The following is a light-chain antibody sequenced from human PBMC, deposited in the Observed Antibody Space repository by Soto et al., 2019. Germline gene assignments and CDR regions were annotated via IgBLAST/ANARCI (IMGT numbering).Light chain of an antibody. CDR2: SDN. CDR1: SSNIGSNT. CDR3: AAWDDSLSGPVV. Sequence: QSVLTQPPSASGTPGQRVTISCSGSSSNIGSNTVTWYQQLPGTAPKLLIYSDNQRPSGIPDRFSGSKSGTSASLAISGLQSEDEADHYCAAWDDSLSGPVVFGGGTQLTVL. J-gene: IGLJ2*01. V-gene: IGLV1-44*01.